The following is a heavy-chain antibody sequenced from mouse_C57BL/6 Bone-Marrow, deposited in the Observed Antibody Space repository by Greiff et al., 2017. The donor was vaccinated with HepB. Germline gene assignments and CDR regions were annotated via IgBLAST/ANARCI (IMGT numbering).Heavy chain of an antibody. J-gene: IGHJ2*01. D-gene: IGHD4-1*01. Sequence: EVQLQQSGPELVKPGASVKISCKASGYTFTDYYMNWVKQSHGKSLEWIGDINPNNGGTSYNQKFKGKATLTVDKSSSTAYMELRSLTSEDSAVYYCARSGGTGDYFDYWGQGTTLTVSS. CDR3: ARSGGTGDYFDY. V-gene: IGHV1-26*01. CDR2: INPNNGGT. CDR1: GYTFTDYY.